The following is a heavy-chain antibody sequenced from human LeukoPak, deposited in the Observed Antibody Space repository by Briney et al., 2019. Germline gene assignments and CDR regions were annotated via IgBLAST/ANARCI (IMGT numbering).Heavy chain of an antibody. CDR3: AKEGSWAYGSGSEGTFDY. Sequence: GGSLRLSCAASGFTFSSHGMNWVRQAPGKGLEWVSGIIPSGHTTYYADSVKGRFTISRDNSKNTLYLQMNSLRAEDTAVYYCAKEGSWAYGSGSEGTFDYWGQGTLLTVSS. CDR1: GFTFSSHG. J-gene: IGHJ4*02. V-gene: IGHV3-23*01. D-gene: IGHD3-10*01. CDR2: IIPSGHTT.